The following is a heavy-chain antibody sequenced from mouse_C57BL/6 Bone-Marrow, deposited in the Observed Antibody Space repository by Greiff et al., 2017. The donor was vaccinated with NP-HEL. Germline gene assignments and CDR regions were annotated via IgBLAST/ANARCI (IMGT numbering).Heavy chain of an antibody. CDR1: GYTFTSYW. CDR2: IDPSDSYT. Sequence: QVQLQQPGAELVKPGASVKLSCKASGYTFTSYWMQWVKQRPGQGLEWIGEIDPSDSYTNNNQKFKGKATLTVDTSSSTAYMQLSSLTSEDSAVYYCARDGSSPYYAMDYWGQGTSVTVSS. CDR3: ARDGSSPYYAMDY. V-gene: IGHV1-50*01. J-gene: IGHJ4*01. D-gene: IGHD1-1*01.